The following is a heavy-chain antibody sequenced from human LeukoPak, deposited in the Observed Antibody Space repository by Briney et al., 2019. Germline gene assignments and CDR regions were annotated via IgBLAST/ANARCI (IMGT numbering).Heavy chain of an antibody. CDR1: GFTFSSYE. D-gene: IGHD1-1*01. CDR3: AKSSGTTYY. CDR2: ISSSGSTI. J-gene: IGHJ4*02. V-gene: IGHV3-48*03. Sequence: PGGSLRLSCAASGFTFSSYEMNWVRQAPGKGLEWVSYISSSGSTIYYADSVKGRFTISRDNTKNSLYLQMNSLRAEDTAVYYCAKSSGTTYYWGQGTLVTVSS.